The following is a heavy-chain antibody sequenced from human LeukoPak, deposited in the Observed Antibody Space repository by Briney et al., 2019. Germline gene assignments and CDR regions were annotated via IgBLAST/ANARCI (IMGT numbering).Heavy chain of an antibody. D-gene: IGHD3-3*01. Sequence: LVTLSLTCAVYGASLIRFYWSWIRQPPGKGLKWIGEINHSGSTNYNPSLQSRVTISVDSSKNQFSLKLSSVTAADTAVYYCARAYDFWSGRRSNWFDPWGQGTLVPVSS. CDR3: ARAYDFWSGRRSNWFDP. V-gene: IGHV4-34*01. CDR2: INHSGST. CDR1: GASLIRFY. J-gene: IGHJ5*02.